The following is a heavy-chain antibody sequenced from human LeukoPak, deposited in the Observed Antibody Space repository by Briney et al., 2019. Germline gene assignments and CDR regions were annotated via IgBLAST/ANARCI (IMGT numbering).Heavy chain of an antibody. V-gene: IGHV3-66*01. Sequence: GESLRLSCAVSGLTVSTNYMSWVRQAPGKGLEWVSIIYSDGTTYYADSVKGRFTISRDNSKNTVYLQMNSLRAEDTALYFCANYIQRPPGMDVWGQGTMVTVSS. D-gene: IGHD3-10*02. CDR1: GLTVSTNY. CDR2: IYSDGTT. CDR3: ANYIQRPPGMDV. J-gene: IGHJ6*02.